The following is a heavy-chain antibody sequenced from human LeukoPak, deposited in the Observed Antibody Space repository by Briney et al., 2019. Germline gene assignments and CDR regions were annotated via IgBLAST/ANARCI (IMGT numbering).Heavy chain of an antibody. D-gene: IGHD6-19*01. Sequence: KPSETLSLTCAVSGYSISSGYYWGWIRQPPGKGLEWIGSIYHSGSTYYNPSLKSRVTISVDTSKNQFSLKLSSVTAADTAVYYCARVAVAAGIAVAGYFDYWGQGTLVTVSS. CDR1: GYSISSGYY. J-gene: IGHJ4*02. V-gene: IGHV4-38-2*01. CDR3: ARVAVAAGIAVAGYFDY. CDR2: IYHSGST.